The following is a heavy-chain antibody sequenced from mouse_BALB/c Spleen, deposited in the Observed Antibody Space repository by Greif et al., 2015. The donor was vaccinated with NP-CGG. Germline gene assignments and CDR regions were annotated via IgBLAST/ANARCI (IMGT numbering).Heavy chain of an antibody. CDR3: ARGGYYYGSSYDYAMDY. D-gene: IGHD1-1*01. J-gene: IGHJ4*01. CDR2: ISSGSSTI. V-gene: IGHV5-17*02. CDR1: GFTFSSFG. Sequence: EVQRVESGGGLVQPGGSRKLSCAASGFTFSSFGMHWVRQAPEKGLEWVAYISSGSSTIYYADTVKGRFTISRDNPKNTLFLQMTSLRYEDTAMYYCARGGYYYGSSYDYAMDYWGQGTSVTVSA.